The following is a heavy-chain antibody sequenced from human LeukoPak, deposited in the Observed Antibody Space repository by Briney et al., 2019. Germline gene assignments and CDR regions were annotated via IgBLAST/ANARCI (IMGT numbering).Heavy chain of an antibody. Sequence: GGSLRLSCTTSGFTFSDYYMSWIRQAPGKGLEWVSYISSSGSIIHYADSVKGRFTISRDNAKNSLYLQMNSLRAEDTAVYYCARGQHLSALFDYWGQGALVTVSS. CDR3: ARGQHLSALFDY. CDR2: ISSSGSII. J-gene: IGHJ4*02. D-gene: IGHD6-13*01. CDR1: GFTFSDYY. V-gene: IGHV3-11*04.